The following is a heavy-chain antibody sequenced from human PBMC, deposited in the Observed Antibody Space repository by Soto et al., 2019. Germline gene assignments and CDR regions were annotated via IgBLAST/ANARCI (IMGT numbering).Heavy chain of an antibody. Sequence: SETLSLTCTVSGGSISSYYWSWIRQPPGKGLEWIGYIYYSGSTNYNPSLKSRVTISVDTSKNQFSLKLSSVTAADTAVYYCARCGSSSWYGNWFDPWGQGTLVTVSS. D-gene: IGHD6-13*01. CDR3: ARCGSSSWYGNWFDP. V-gene: IGHV4-59*01. CDR2: IYYSGST. CDR1: GGSISSYY. J-gene: IGHJ5*02.